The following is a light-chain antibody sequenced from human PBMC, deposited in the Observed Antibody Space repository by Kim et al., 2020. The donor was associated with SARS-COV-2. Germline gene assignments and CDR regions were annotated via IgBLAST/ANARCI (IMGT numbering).Light chain of an antibody. V-gene: IGKV1-12*01. CDR1: LDTRDW. CDR3: QQGNSFPYT. Sequence: SASVGDRVTITCRASLDTRDWVAWYQQKPGQAPRLLIYDASRLQVGVPSRFSGNGSGTHFTLNINNVQPADFATYFCQQGNSFPYTFGQGTKLEIK. J-gene: IGKJ2*01. CDR2: DAS.